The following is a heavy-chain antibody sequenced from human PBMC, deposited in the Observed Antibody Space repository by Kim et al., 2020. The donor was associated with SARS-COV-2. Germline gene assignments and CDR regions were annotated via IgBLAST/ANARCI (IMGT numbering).Heavy chain of an antibody. J-gene: IGHJ4*02. Sequence: ASVKVSCKASGYTFTSYGISWVRQAPGQGLEWMGWISAYNGNTNYAQKLQGRVTMTTDTSTSTAYMELRSLRSDDTAVYYCARGVRGVIITGDFDYWGQGTLVTVSS. CDR1: GYTFTSYG. D-gene: IGHD3-10*01. V-gene: IGHV1-18*01. CDR2: ISAYNGNT. CDR3: ARGVRGVIITGDFDY.